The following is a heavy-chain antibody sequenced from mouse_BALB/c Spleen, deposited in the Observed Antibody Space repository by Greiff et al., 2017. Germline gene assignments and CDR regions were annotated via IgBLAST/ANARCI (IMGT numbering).Heavy chain of an antibody. CDR1: GFTFSSYT. CDR3: TRDARGAMDD. Sequence: EVKLVESGGGLVKPGGSLKLSCAASGFTFSSYTMSWVRQTPEKRLEWVATISSGGSYTYYPDSVKGRFTISRDNAKNTLYLQMSSLKSEDTAMYYCTRDARGAMDDWGQGTSVTVSS. J-gene: IGHJ4*01. CDR2: ISSGGSYT. V-gene: IGHV5-6-4*01.